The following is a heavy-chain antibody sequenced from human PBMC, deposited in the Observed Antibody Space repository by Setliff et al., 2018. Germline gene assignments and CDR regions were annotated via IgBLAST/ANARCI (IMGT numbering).Heavy chain of an antibody. D-gene: IGHD3-22*01. V-gene: IGHV3-66*01. Sequence: GESLKISCAASGLAVSSNYMSWVRQAPGKGLEWVSVIYSNGGTYYTDSVKGRFTISRDASKNTLYLQMNSLRAEDTAVFYCAKLARAYYDTSGYYTDAVDIWGRGTKVTVS. CDR1: GLAVSSNY. CDR2: IYSNGGT. CDR3: AKLARAYYDTSGYYTDAVDI. J-gene: IGHJ3*02.